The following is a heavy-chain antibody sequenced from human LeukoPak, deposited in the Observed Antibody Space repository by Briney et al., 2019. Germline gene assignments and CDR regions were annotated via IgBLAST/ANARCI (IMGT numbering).Heavy chain of an antibody. CDR2: IIPILGIA. V-gene: IGHV1-69*04. Sequence: ASVKVSCKASGGTFSSYAISWVRQAPGQGLEWMGRIIPILGIANYAQKFQGRVTITADKSTSTAYMELSSLGSEDTAVYYCARGPDYGGKTPQGLYYYYYYMDVWGKGTTVTVSS. CDR3: ARGPDYGGKTPQGLYYYYYYMDV. D-gene: IGHD4-23*01. CDR1: GGTFSSYA. J-gene: IGHJ6*03.